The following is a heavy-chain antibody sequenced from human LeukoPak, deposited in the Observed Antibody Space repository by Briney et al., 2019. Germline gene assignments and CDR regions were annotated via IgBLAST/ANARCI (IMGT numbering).Heavy chain of an antibody. CDR2: IYTSGST. Sequence: PSETLSLTCTVSGGSISSYYWSWIRQPAGKGLEWIGRIYTSGSTNYNPSLKSRVTMSVDTSKNQFSLKLSSVTAADTAVYYCARQCCPAVAGTFFDYWGQGTLVTVSS. D-gene: IGHD6-19*01. CDR1: GGSISSYY. J-gene: IGHJ4*02. V-gene: IGHV4-4*07. CDR3: ARQCCPAVAGTFFDY.